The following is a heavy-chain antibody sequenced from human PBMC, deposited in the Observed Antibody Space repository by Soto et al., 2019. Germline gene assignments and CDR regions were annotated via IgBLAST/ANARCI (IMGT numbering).Heavy chain of an antibody. CDR3: ARHEGLIDPIASWDYDILTGPFDY. Sequence: SETLSLTCTVSGGSISSYYWSWIRQPPGKGLEWIGYIYYSGSTNYNPSLKSRVTISVDTSKNQFSLKLSSVTAADTAVYYCARHEGLIDPIASWDYDILTGPFDYWGQGTLVTVSS. CDR2: IYYSGST. CDR1: GGSISSYY. V-gene: IGHV4-59*08. D-gene: IGHD3-9*01. J-gene: IGHJ4*02.